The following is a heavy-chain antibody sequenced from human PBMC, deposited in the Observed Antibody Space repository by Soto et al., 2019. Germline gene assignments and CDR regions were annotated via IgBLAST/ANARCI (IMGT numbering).Heavy chain of an antibody. Sequence: SQTLSLTCALSGDSVSNNNAGWNWIRQSPSRGLEWLGRTYYRSKWYSDYALSVRSRITINPDTSKNHFSLQLNSVSPDDTAVYYCARATAAGRGDWFDSWGQGTLVTVSS. CDR3: ARATAAGRGDWFDS. V-gene: IGHV6-1*01. CDR2: TYYRSKWYS. D-gene: IGHD6-13*01. CDR1: GDSVSNNNAG. J-gene: IGHJ5*01.